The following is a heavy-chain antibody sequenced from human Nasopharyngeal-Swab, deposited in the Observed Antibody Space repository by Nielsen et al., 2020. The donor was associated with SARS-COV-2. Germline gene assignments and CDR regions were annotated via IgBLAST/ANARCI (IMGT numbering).Heavy chain of an antibody. D-gene: IGHD3-10*01. Sequence: GESLKISCAASGFTFSDYYMAWIRQAPGKGLEWVSYISTSGRSTDSADSVKGRFTISRDNSKNTLYLQMNSLRAEDTAVYYCARSGSGSYYGWFDPWGQGTLVTVSS. CDR3: ARSGSGSYYGWFDP. J-gene: IGHJ5*02. V-gene: IGHV3-11*04. CDR1: GFTFSDYY. CDR2: ISTSGRST.